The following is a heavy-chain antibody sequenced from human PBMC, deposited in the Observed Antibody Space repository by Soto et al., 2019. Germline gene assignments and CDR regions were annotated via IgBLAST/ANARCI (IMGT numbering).Heavy chain of an antibody. D-gene: IGHD3-10*01. CDR3: TRAHCNSDFDY. CDR2: IIPIFGTA. V-gene: IGHV1-69*01. J-gene: IGHJ4*02. Sequence: QVHLVQSGAEVKKPGSSVKVSCKASGGTFSSYAISWVRQAPGQGLEWMGGIIPIFGTANYAQKFQGRVTITADESTSTAYMELSSLISEDTAVYYCTRAHCNSDFDYWGQGTLVTVSS. CDR1: GGTFSSYA.